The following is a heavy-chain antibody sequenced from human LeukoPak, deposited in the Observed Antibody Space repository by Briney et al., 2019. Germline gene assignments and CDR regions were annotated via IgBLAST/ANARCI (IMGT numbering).Heavy chain of an antibody. CDR1: GFTFSSYW. Sequence: PGGSLSLSCAASGFTFSSYWMSWVRQAPGKGLEWVANIKQDGSEKYYVDSVKGRFTISRDNAKNSLYLQMNSLRAEDTAVYYCARLTRGDAFDIWGQGTMVTVSS. D-gene: IGHD3-10*01. V-gene: IGHV3-7*01. CDR3: ARLTRGDAFDI. J-gene: IGHJ3*02. CDR2: IKQDGSEK.